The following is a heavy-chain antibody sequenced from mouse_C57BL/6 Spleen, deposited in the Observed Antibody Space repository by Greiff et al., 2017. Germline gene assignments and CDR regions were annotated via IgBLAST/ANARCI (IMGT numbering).Heavy chain of an antibody. V-gene: IGHV1-15*01. CDR2: IDPETGGT. CDR1: GYTFTDYE. J-gene: IGHJ2*01. Sequence: QVHVKQSGAELVRPGASVTLSCKASGYTFTDYEMHWVKQTPVHGLEWIGAIDPETGGTAYNQKFKGKAILTADKSSSTAYMELRSLTSEDSAVYYCTRFLGFDYWGQGTTLTVSS. D-gene: IGHD4-1*01. CDR3: TRFLGFDY.